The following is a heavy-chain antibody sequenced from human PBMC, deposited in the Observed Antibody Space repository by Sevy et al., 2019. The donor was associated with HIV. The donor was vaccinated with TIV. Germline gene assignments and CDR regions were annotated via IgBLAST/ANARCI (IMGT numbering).Heavy chain of an antibody. D-gene: IGHD2-2*01. V-gene: IGHV4-59*08. Sequence: SETLSLTCTVSGDSINTYYWSWIRQPPGKGLEWIGYVSHSGNTNYDPSLKSRVSMSVDTSTNQFSLKVKSLTAADTVVYYCARLRWDLVVVPGATSGCYFDSWGQGTLVTVSS. J-gene: IGHJ4*02. CDR3: ARLRWDLVVVPGATSGCYFDS. CDR2: VSHSGNT. CDR1: GDSINTYY.